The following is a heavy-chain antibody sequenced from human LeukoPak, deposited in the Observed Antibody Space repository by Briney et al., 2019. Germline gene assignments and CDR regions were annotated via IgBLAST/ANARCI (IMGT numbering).Heavy chain of an antibody. CDR3: ARTPLRGYSYGTLDY. V-gene: IGHV3-30*04. Sequence: GGSLRLSCAASGFTFSSYAMHWVRQAPGKGLEWVAVISYDGSNKYYADSVKGRFTISRDNSKNTLYLQMNSLRAEDTAVYYCARTPLRGYSYGTLDYWGQGTLVTVSS. J-gene: IGHJ4*02. CDR1: GFTFSSYA. CDR2: ISYDGSNK. D-gene: IGHD5-18*01.